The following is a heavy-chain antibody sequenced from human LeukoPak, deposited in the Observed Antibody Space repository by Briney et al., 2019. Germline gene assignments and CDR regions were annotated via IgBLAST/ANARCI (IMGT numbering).Heavy chain of an antibody. Sequence: SETLSLTCTVSGGSISSSSYYWGWIRQPPGKGLEWIGSIYYSGSTYYNPSLKSRVTISVDTSKNQFSLKLSSVTAADTAVYYCARDGARDYYDSSGYFDYXXQGTLVTVSS. CDR3: ARDGARDYYDSSGYFDY. V-gene: IGHV4-39*07. J-gene: IGHJ4*02. CDR2: IYYSGST. CDR1: GGSISSSSYY. D-gene: IGHD3-22*01.